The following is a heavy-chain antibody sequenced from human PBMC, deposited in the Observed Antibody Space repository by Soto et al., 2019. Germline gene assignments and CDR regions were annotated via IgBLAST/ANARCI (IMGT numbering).Heavy chain of an antibody. J-gene: IGHJ1*01. CDR1: GFTFSSYW. V-gene: IGHV3-74*01. D-gene: IGHD6-13*01. CDR2: ISNDGSST. Sequence: EVQLVESGGGLVQPGGSLRLSCVASGFTFSSYWMHWVRQAPGKGLVWVSSISNDGSSTSYADPVKGRFTISRDNAKNTLYLQMNSLRAEDTAVDYCARVPNNSPQYWGQGTLVIVSP. CDR3: ARVPNNSPQY.